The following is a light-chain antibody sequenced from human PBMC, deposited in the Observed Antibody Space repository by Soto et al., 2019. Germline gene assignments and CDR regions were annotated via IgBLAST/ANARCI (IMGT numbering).Light chain of an antibody. CDR1: QSVLYSSNNKNY. J-gene: IGKJ1*01. V-gene: IGKV4-1*01. CDR3: QQYYSTPWT. Sequence: DIVMTQSPDSLAVSLGDRATINCKSSQSVLYSSNNKNYLSWYQQKPGQPPKLLIYWASTRESGVPDRFSGSGSGTEFTLTISSLQAEDVAVYYCQQYYSTPWTFGQGNKVEIK. CDR2: WAS.